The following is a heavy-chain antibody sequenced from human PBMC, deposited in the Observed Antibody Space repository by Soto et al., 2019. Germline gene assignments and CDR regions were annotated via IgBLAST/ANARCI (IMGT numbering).Heavy chain of an antibody. Sequence: PSETLSLTCTVSGGSISSGGYYWSWIRQHPGKGLEWIGYIYYSGSTYYNPSLKSRVTISVDTSKNQFSLKLSSVTAADTAVYYCARGPQIVVVVAATPPWFDPWGQGTLVTVSS. J-gene: IGHJ5*02. CDR3: ARGPQIVVVVAATPPWFDP. CDR2: IYYSGST. V-gene: IGHV4-31*03. D-gene: IGHD2-15*01. CDR1: GGSISSGGYY.